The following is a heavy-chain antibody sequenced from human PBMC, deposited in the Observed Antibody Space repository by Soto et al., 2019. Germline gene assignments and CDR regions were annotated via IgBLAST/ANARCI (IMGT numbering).Heavy chain of an antibody. Sequence: GGSLRLSCAASGFTFSSYWMHWVRQAPGKGLVWVSRINSDGSSTSYADSVKGRFTISRDNAKNTLYLQMNSLRAEDTAVYYCASPDYDSSGYIWGQGTMVTVS. D-gene: IGHD3-22*01. CDR2: INSDGSST. CDR3: ASPDYDSSGYI. J-gene: IGHJ3*02. V-gene: IGHV3-74*01. CDR1: GFTFSSYW.